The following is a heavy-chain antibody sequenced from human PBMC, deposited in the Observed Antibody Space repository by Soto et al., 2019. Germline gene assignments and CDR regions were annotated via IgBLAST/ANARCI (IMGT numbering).Heavy chain of an antibody. V-gene: IGHV3-30*18. D-gene: IGHD6-19*01. CDR3: AKDRGASGRYGQDY. Sequence: GKGLEWVAVISYDGSNKYYADSVKGRFTISRDNSKNTMYLQMNSLRAEDTAVYYCAKDRGASGRYGQDYPGQ. CDR2: ISYDGSNK. J-gene: IGHJ4*02.